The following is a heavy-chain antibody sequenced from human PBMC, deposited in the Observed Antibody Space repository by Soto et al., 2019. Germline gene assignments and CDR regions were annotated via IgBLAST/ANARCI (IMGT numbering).Heavy chain of an antibody. D-gene: IGHD6-6*01. CDR2: IVVGSGNT. CDR1: GFTFTSSA. J-gene: IGHJ6*02. Sequence: AASVKVSCKASGFTFTSSAVQWVRQARGQRLEWIGWIVVGSGNTNYAQKFQERVTITRDMSTSTAYMELSSLRSEDTAVYYCTYSSSLDYYYGMDVWGQGTTVTVSS. CDR3: TYSSSLDYYYGMDV. V-gene: IGHV1-58*01.